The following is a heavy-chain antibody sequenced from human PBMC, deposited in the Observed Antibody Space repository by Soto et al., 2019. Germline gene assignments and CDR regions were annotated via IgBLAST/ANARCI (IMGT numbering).Heavy chain of an antibody. CDR1: GGTFSTYT. CDR3: ARDLFDY. CDR2: IIPILNSV. Sequence: SVKVSCKASGGTFSTYTISWVRQAPGQGLEWMGRIIPILNSVNYAQRFQGRVTISRDNAKNSLYLQMSSLRAEDTAVYYCARDLFDYWGQGTLVTVSS. J-gene: IGHJ4*02. V-gene: IGHV1-69*08.